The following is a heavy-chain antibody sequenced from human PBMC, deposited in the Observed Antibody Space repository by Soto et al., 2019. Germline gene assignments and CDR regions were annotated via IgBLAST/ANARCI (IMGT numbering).Heavy chain of an antibody. Sequence: QVQLQESGPGQVKPSQTLSLTCIVSGDSITSGNYYWSWIRQHPGKGLEWIGYIHHSGNTYYIPSLNSRLSLSMDTSKNQFSLQLSSVTAADTALYYCARPNYDIFTGLSGFDIWGQGTMVTVSS. V-gene: IGHV4-31*03. CDR2: IHHSGNT. D-gene: IGHD3-9*01. CDR1: GDSITSGNYY. CDR3: ARPNYDIFTGLSGFDI. J-gene: IGHJ3*02.